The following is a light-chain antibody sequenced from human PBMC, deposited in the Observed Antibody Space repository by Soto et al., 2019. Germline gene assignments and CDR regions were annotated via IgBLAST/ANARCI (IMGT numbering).Light chain of an antibody. CDR2: DVS. CDR1: SSDVGGHNS. Sequence: LTQPASVSGSPGQSITISCTGTSSDVGGHNSVSWYRQDPGKAPKLMIYDVSNRPSGVSDRFSGSKSGNTASLTISGLQIEDEADYYCSSFTSSVTYVFGTGTKVNVL. J-gene: IGLJ1*01. CDR3: SSFTSSVTYV. V-gene: IGLV2-14*01.